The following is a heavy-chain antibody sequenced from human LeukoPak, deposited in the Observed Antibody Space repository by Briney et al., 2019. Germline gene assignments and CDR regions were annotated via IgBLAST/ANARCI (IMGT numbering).Heavy chain of an antibody. CDR3: ARPSRSGYYYPFDY. V-gene: IGHV4-34*01. CDR2: INHSGST. Sequence: PSETLSLTCAVYGGSFRGYYWSWIRQPPGKGLEWVGEINHSGSTNYNPSLKSRVTISVDTSKNQFSLKLSSVTAADTAVYYCARPSRSGYYYPFDYWGQGTLVTVSS. D-gene: IGHD3-22*01. CDR1: GGSFRGYY. J-gene: IGHJ4*02.